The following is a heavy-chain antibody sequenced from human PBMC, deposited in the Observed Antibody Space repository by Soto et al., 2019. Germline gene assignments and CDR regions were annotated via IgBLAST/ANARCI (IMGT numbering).Heavy chain of an antibody. CDR3: ARDLSWGSNWYYYMDV. J-gene: IGHJ6*03. D-gene: IGHD1-1*01. V-gene: IGHV3-48*01. Sequence: EVQLVESGGGLVQPGGSLRLSCATSGFILSDCAMNWVRQAPGKGLEWVSYISSSSSVIDYADSVKGRFTVSRDNARNYLYLQMNSLRAEDTAVYYCARDLSWGSNWYYYMDVWGKGTTVTVSS. CDR1: GFILSDCA. CDR2: ISSSSSVI.